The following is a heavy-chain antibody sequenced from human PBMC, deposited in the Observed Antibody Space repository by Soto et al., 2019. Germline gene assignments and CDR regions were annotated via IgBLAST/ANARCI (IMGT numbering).Heavy chain of an antibody. J-gene: IGHJ6*02. D-gene: IGHD1-26*01. CDR2: IDPSDSYT. V-gene: IGHV5-10-1*01. CDR3: ARKVGAAVYYYYGMDV. CDR1: GYSFTSYW. Sequence: GESLKISCKGSGYSFTSYWISWVRQMPGKGLEWMGRIDPSDSYTNYSPSFQGHVTISADKSISTAYLQWSSLKASDTAMYYCARKVGAAVYYYYGMDVWGQGTTVTVSS.